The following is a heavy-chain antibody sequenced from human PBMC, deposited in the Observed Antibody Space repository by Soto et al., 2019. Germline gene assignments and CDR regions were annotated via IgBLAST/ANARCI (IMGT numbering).Heavy chain of an antibody. J-gene: IGHJ4*02. Sequence: PSSTXSLTCSFSVSPITSNDFTLIRHPPGKGLECIGYLDHQGYSRYSPSLRSRVSMSIDTSKNQLSLKVHSVTDPDTAVYYCARVTVTRYFDWLEQWGKGTLVT. CDR2: LDHQGYS. CDR3: ARVTVTRYFDWLEQ. V-gene: IGHV4-59*01. CDR1: VSPITSND. D-gene: IGHD3-9*01.